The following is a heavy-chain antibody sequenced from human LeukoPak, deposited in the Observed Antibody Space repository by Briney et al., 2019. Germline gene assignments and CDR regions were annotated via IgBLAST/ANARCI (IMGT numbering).Heavy chain of an antibody. CDR3: VRQRGYCSGGSSYGRFDY. Sequence: SETLSLTCTVSGGSISSSNYYWGWIRQPPGKGLEWIGSIYYSGSIYYNPSLKSRVTISVDTSKNQFSLKLTSVTAADTAVYYCVRQRGYCSGGSSYGRFDYWGQGTLVTVSS. J-gene: IGHJ4*02. CDR1: GGSISSSNYY. D-gene: IGHD2-15*01. CDR2: IYYSGSI. V-gene: IGHV4-39*01.